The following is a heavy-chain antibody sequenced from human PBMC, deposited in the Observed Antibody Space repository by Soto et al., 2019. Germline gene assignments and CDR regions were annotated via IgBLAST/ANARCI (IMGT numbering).Heavy chain of an antibody. CDR2: IIPIFGTA. J-gene: IGHJ4*02. Sequence: QVQLVQSGAEVKKPGSSVNVSCKASGGTFSSYAISWVRQAPGQGLEWIGGIIPIFGTANYAQKFQGRVTITADESTSTAYMELSSLRSEDTAVYYCARESRYCSAGSCYFLPGIDYWGQGTLVTVSS. CDR1: GGTFSSYA. CDR3: ARESRYCSAGSCYFLPGIDY. D-gene: IGHD2-15*01. V-gene: IGHV1-69*12.